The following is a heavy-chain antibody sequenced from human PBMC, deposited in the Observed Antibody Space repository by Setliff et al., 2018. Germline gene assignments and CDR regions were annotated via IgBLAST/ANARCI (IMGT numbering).Heavy chain of an antibody. CDR2: INTNTGNP. CDR1: GYTLTELS. D-gene: IGHD3-22*01. J-gene: IGHJ4*02. Sequence: ASVKVSCKVSGYTLTELSMHWVRQAPGKGLEWMGWINTNTGNPTYAQGFTGRFVFSLDTSVSTAYLQISSLKAEDTAVYYCASSGWGVGGAFDYWGQGTLVTVSS. CDR3: ASSGWGVGGAFDY. V-gene: IGHV7-4-1*02.